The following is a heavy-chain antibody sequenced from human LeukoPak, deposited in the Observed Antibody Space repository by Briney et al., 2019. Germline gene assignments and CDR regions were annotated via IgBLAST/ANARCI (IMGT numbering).Heavy chain of an antibody. CDR3: ARGGTLVQGVTILYGVDV. V-gene: IGHV1-8*01. D-gene: IGHD3-10*01. J-gene: IGHJ6*02. CDR2: MNPRSGNT. CDR1: GDTFTSYD. Sequence: ASVKVSCKTSGDTFTSYDINWVRQATGQGLEWMGWMNPRSGNTIYTQKFQGRVAMTRDTSTSTAYMGLSSLRSEDTAVYYCARGGTLVQGVTILYGVDVWGQGTTVTVSS.